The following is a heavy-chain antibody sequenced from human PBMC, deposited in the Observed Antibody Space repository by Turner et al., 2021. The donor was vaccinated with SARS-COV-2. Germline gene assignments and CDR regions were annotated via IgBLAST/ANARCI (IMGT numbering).Heavy chain of an antibody. D-gene: IGHD3-22*01. J-gene: IGHJ3*02. CDR2: IYYSGRT. CDR1: GGSLSSTTYY. Sequence: QLHLQDSVKGLAKPSETRSLSGTVAGGSLSSTTYYWGWSRHPPGKGLEWIGNIYYSGRTYNNPTRKSRDTISVDTSKNKFSLKLSYVTAADTAGYCGAREGEGYCDSSGYYLFPSGFDIWGQGTRVTVSS. V-gene: IGHV4-39*02. CDR3: AREGEGYCDSSGYYLFPSGFDI.